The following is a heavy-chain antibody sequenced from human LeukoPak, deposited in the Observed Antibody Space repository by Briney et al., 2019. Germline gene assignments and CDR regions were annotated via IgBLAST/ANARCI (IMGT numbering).Heavy chain of an antibody. CDR2: ISYDGSNI. CDR3: ARDGSYCGGDCYASGLGNY. J-gene: IGHJ4*02. V-gene: IGHV3-30-3*01. Sequence: GGSLRLSCAASGFTFSSYAMHWVRQAPGKGLEWVAVISYDGSNIYYADSVKGRFTISRDNSKNTLYLQMNSLRAEDTAVYYCARDGSYCGGDCYASGLGNYWGQGTLVTVSS. CDR1: GFTFSSYA. D-gene: IGHD2-21*02.